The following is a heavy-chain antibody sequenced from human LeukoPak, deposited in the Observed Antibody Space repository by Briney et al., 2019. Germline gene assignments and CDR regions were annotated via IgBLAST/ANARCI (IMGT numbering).Heavy chain of an antibody. CDR1: GITFTTYA. D-gene: IGHD2-2*01. Sequence: GGSLRLSCAASGITFTTYAMSWVRQAPGKGLQWVSSISATGGSTYYADSVKGRFTISRDNSKNTLYLQMSSLRAEDTAVYYCARYCISTSCYPADSYYGMDVWGQRTAVIGSS. CDR3: ARYCISTSCYPADSYYGMDV. J-gene: IGHJ6*01. CDR2: ISATGGST. V-gene: IGHV3-23*01.